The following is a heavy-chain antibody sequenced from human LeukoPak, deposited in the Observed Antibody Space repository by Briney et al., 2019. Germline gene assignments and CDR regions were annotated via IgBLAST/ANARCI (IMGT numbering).Heavy chain of an antibody. V-gene: IGHV3-66*01. Sequence: GGSLRLSCAGSGFTVSSTYMSWVRQAPGKGLEWVSVIYGGTSTYYADCVKGRFTISRDDSKNTLYLQMSSLRAEDTAVYYCASRYEGASYYYYGMDVWGQGKTVSVSS. D-gene: IGHD1-14*01. J-gene: IGHJ6*02. CDR1: GFTVSSTY. CDR2: IYGGTST. CDR3: ASRYEGASYYYYGMDV.